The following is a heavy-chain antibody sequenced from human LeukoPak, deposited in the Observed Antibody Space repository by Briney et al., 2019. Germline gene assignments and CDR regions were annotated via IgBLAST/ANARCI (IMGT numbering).Heavy chain of an antibody. CDR2: IKQDGSEK. Sequence: PGGSLRLSCAASGFTFSSYWMSWVRQAPGEGLEWVANIKQDGSEKYYVDSEKGRFTISRDNAKNSLYLQMNSLRAEDTAVYYCARKGYDFWSGYPGDWFDPWGQGTLVTVSS. D-gene: IGHD3-3*01. J-gene: IGHJ5*02. CDR3: ARKGYDFWSGYPGDWFDP. V-gene: IGHV3-7*01. CDR1: GFTFSSYW.